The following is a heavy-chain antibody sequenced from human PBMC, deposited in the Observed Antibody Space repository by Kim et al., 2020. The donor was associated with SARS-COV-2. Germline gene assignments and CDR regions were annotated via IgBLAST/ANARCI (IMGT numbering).Heavy chain of an antibody. CDR1: GGSISSSSYY. V-gene: IGHV4-39*01. CDR2: IYYSGST. J-gene: IGHJ1*01. Sequence: SETLSLTCTVSGGSISSSSYYWGWIRQPPGKGLEWIGSIYYSGSTYYNPSLKSRVTISVDTSKNQFSLKLSSVTAADTAVYYCARHLPGIAAAPVQHWGQGTLVTVSS. CDR3: ARHLPGIAAAPVQH. D-gene: IGHD6-13*01.